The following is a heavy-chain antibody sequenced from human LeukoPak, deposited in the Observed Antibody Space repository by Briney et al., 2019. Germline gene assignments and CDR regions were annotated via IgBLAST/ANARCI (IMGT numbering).Heavy chain of an antibody. Sequence: SETLSLTCTVSGGSLSSYYWSWIRQPPGKGLEWIGHIYYSGSTNYNPSLKSRVTISVDTSKNQFSLKLSSVTAADTAVYYCARVGYCSSTSCSPQDVWGQGTTVTVSS. CDR2: IYYSGST. V-gene: IGHV4-59*01. CDR3: ARVGYCSSTSCSPQDV. D-gene: IGHD2-2*01. CDR1: GGSLSSYY. J-gene: IGHJ6*02.